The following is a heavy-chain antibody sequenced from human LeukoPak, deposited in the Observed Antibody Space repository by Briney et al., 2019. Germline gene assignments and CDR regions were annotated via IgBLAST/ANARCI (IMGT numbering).Heavy chain of an antibody. CDR2: ICPGGTIT. Sequence: GGSLRLSCTASGFTFSNYCMHWVRQTPGKGLIWVSRICPGGTITNYADSVKGRFTISRDDAKNMMFLQMNSLRADDTAVYYCVRDFRSADYWGQGILVTVPS. CDR3: VRDFRSADY. CDR1: GFTFSNYC. V-gene: IGHV3-74*01. J-gene: IGHJ4*02.